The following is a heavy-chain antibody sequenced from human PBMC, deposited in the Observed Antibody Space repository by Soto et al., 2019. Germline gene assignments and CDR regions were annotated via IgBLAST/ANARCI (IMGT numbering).Heavy chain of an antibody. V-gene: IGHV4-59*01. CDR2: IYYSGST. CDR1: GGSISSYY. D-gene: IGHD6-13*01. Sequence: QVQLQESGPGLVKPSETLSLTCTVSGGSISSYYWSWIRQPPGKGLEWIGYIYYSGSTNYNPSLRSRVTISVDTSKNQCSLKLSSVTAADTAVYYCAREYSSSWYGRMDYWGQGTLVTVSS. CDR3: AREYSSSWYGRMDY. J-gene: IGHJ4*02.